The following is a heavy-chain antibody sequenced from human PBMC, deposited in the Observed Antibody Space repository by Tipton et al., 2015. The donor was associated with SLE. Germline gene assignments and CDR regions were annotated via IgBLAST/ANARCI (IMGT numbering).Heavy chain of an antibody. D-gene: IGHD2-15*01. J-gene: IGHJ6*02. CDR3: TKGGPGGMDV. V-gene: IGHV3-66*02. Sequence: SLRLSCAASDFSVNISDMNWVRQAPGKGLEWVSMTETDDETYYADSVRGRFTVSRDASKNTLFLRMSNLKADDTALYFCTKGGPGGMDVWGQGTTVIVSS. CDR2: TETDDET. CDR1: DFSVNISD.